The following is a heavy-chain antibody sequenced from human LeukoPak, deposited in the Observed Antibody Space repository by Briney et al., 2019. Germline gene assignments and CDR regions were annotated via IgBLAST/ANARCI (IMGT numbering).Heavy chain of an antibody. J-gene: IGHJ5*02. CDR1: GFIFSTYT. Sequence: GGSLRLSCAASGFIFSTYTMSWVRQAPGKGLEWVSAIGASGGNTFYADSVKGRFTISRDNSKDTLYLQMNSLRAEDTAVYYCAKDSHGYSSSPWGQGTLVTVSS. V-gene: IGHV3-23*01. D-gene: IGHD6-6*01. CDR2: IGASGGNT. CDR3: AKDSHGYSSSP.